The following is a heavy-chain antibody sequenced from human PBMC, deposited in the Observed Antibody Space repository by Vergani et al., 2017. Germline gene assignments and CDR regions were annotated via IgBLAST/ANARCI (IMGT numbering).Heavy chain of an antibody. D-gene: IGHD3-3*01. CDR3: AKGQRFLEWLLVLDY. Sequence: EVQLLESGGGLVQPGGSLRLSCAASGFTFSSYAMSWVRQAPGRGLEWVSAISGSGGSTYYADSVKGRFTISRDNSKNTLYLQMNSLRAEATAVYYCAKGQRFLEWLLVLDYWGQGTLVTVSS. J-gene: IGHJ4*02. V-gene: IGHV3-23*01. CDR1: GFTFSSYA. CDR2: ISGSGGST.